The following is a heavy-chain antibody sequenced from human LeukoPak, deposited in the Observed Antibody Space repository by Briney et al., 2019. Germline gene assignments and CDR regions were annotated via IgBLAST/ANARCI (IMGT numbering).Heavy chain of an antibody. CDR3: ARGLQENLAWLKAFSAFDI. CDR1: GYTFTSYG. CDR2: ISAYNGNT. Sequence: ASVTVSCKASGYTFTSYGISWVRQAPGQGLEWMGWISAYNGNTNYAEKLQGRVTMTTDTSTSTAYMELRSLRSDDTALYFCARGLQENLAWLKAFSAFDIWGPGTMVTVSS. V-gene: IGHV1-18*01. D-gene: IGHD5-24*01. J-gene: IGHJ3*02.